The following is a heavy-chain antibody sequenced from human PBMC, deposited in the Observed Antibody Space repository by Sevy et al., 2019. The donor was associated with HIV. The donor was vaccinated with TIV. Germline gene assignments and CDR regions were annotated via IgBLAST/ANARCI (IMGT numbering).Heavy chain of an antibody. CDR2: ISSSTYI. CDR1: GFTIRTYN. CDR3: ARDRVIPATTDYVYYGMDV. J-gene: IGHJ6*02. Sequence: GGSLRLSCAASGFTIRTYNMNWVRQAPGKGLEWVSSISSSTYIYYADSVKGRLTSCRDNAKDSLYLQMSSLRDEDTAVYYCARDRVIPATTDYVYYGMDVWGQGTTVTVSS. D-gene: IGHD2-15*01. V-gene: IGHV3-21*03.